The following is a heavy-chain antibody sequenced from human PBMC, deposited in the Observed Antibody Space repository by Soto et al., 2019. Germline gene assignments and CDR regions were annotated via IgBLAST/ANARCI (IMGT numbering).Heavy chain of an antibody. J-gene: IGHJ6*02. V-gene: IGHV1-3*04. Sequence: ASVKVSCKASGYAFSSYAMHWVRQAPGQRLEWMGWINIGSGDTEYSQNFQDRITITRDTSASTVYMELSGLRSEDTAVYYCARDGGDCGYRLAYYYYIGMDVWGQGTAVTVSS. CDR1: GYAFSSYA. CDR2: INIGSGDT. D-gene: IGHD2-21*02. CDR3: ARDGGDCGYRLAYYYYIGMDV.